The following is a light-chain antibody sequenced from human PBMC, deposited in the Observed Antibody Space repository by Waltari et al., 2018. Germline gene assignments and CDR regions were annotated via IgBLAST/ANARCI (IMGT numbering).Light chain of an antibody. CDR1: QSVNWY. CDR2: DTS. Sequence: EIVLTQSPATLSLSPGERATLSCRASQSVNWYLAWYQQRPGQAPRLLIYDTSNRATGIPARFSGSGSGTDFTLTISSLEPEDFAVYYCQQRSNWPRTFGQGTKVEIK. J-gene: IGKJ1*01. V-gene: IGKV3-11*01. CDR3: QQRSNWPRT.